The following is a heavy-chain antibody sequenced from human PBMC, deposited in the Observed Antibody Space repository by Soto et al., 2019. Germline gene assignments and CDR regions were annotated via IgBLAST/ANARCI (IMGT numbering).Heavy chain of an antibody. CDR3: AREKQQLLYYYGMDV. CDR2: ISYDGSNK. J-gene: IGHJ6*02. Sequence: QVQLVESGGGVVQPGRSLRLSCAASGFTFSSYAMHWVRQAPGKGLEWVAVISYDGSNKYYADSVKGRFTISRHNSKNTLYLQMNSLRAEDTAVYYCAREKQQLLYYYGMDVWGQGTTVTVSS. V-gene: IGHV3-30-3*01. CDR1: GFTFSSYA. D-gene: IGHD6-13*01.